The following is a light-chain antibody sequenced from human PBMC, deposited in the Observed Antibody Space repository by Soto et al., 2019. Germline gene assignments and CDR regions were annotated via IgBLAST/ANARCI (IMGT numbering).Light chain of an antibody. V-gene: IGKV3-15*01. J-gene: IGKJ3*01. Sequence: EIVMTQSPATLSVSPGERATLSCRASQSVSSNLAWYQQKPGQAPRLLIYDASTRATGIPARFSRSGSGTEFTLTIRSLQSEDFAVYYCQQYNNWPVTFGPATKVDIK. CDR3: QQYNNWPVT. CDR1: QSVSSN. CDR2: DAS.